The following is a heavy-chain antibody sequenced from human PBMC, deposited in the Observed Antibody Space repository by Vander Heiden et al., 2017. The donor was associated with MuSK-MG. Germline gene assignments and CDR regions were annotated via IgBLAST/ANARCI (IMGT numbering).Heavy chain of an antibody. CDR1: GFSLTTTAVG. V-gene: IGHV2-5*02. D-gene: IGHD1-26*01. CDR3: AHRRGALHAFDI. J-gene: IGHJ3*02. CDR2: IHWDDNK. Sequence: QITLKESGPTLVKPTQTLTLTCTFPGFSLTTTAVGVGWIRQPPGKALEWLALIHWDDNKRYSPSLKSRLTITKDTSKNQVVLMMTNMDPEDTATYYCAHRRGALHAFDIWGQGTLVTVSS.